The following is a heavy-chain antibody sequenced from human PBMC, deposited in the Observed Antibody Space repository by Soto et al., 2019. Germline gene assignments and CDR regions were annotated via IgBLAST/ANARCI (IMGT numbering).Heavy chain of an antibody. CDR2: IYNSGST. D-gene: IGHD6-19*01. V-gene: IGHV4-39*01. CDR3: ASDSSGWNYYFDY. J-gene: IGHJ4*02. CDR1: GGSISSSTYY. Sequence: PSETLSLTCTVYGGSISSSTYYWGWIRQPPGKGLEWIGSIYNSGSTYYNPSLKSRVTISVDTSKNQFSLKLSSVTAADTAVYFCASDSSGWNYYFDYWGQGTLVTVSS.